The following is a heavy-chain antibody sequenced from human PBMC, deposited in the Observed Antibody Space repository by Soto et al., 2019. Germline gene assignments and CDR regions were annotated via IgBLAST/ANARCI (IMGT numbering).Heavy chain of an antibody. V-gene: IGHV1-3*01. J-gene: IGHJ4*02. D-gene: IGHD6-19*01. Sequence: ASVKVSCKASGYTFTSYAMHWVRQAPGQRLERMGWINAGNGNTKYSQKFQGRVTITRDTSASTAYMELSSLRSEDTAVYYCARDFRAVAGSYWGQGTLVTVSS. CDR2: INAGNGNT. CDR3: ARDFRAVAGSY. CDR1: GYTFTSYA.